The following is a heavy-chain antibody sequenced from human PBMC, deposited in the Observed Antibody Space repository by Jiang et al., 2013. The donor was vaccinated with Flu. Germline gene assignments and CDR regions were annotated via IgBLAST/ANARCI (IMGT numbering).Heavy chain of an antibody. D-gene: IGHD6-13*01. CDR1: GGSISSSSYY. CDR3: ARGGQQLTPWPSMGGWFDP. CDR2: IYYSGST. Sequence: SGSGLVKPSETLSLTCTVSGGSISSSSYYWGWIRQPPGKGLEWIGSIYYSGSTYYNPSLKSRVTISVDTSKNQFSLKLSSVTAADTAVYYCARGGQQLTPWPSMGGWFDPWGQGTLVTVSS. J-gene: IGHJ5*02. V-gene: IGHV4-39*01.